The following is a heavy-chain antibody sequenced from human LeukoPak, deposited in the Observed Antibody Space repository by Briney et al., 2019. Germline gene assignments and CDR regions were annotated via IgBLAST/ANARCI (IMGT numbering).Heavy chain of an antibody. Sequence: GRSLRLSCTASGFTFGDYAMSWFRQAPGRGLEWVGFIRSKAYGGTTEYAASVKGRFTISRDDSKSIAYLQMNSLKTEDTAVYYCTRDLPGACSSTSCLDWFDPWGQGTLVTVSS. D-gene: IGHD2-2*01. V-gene: IGHV3-49*03. CDR1: GFTFGDYA. CDR3: TRDLPGACSSTSCLDWFDP. J-gene: IGHJ5*02. CDR2: IRSKAYGGTT.